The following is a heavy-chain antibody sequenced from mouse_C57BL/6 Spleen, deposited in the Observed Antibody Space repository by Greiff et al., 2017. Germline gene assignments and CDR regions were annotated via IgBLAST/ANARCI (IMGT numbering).Heavy chain of an antibody. CDR1: GFSFNTYA. Sequence: EVQGVESGGGLVQPKGSLKLSCAASGFSFNTYAMNWVRQAPGKGLEWVARIRSKSNNYATYYADSVKDRFTISRDDSESMLYLQMNNLKTEDTAMYYCVRFMMGYFDVWGTGTTVTVSS. CDR3: VRFMMGYFDV. D-gene: IGHD2-3*01. J-gene: IGHJ1*03. V-gene: IGHV10-1*01. CDR2: IRSKSNNYAT.